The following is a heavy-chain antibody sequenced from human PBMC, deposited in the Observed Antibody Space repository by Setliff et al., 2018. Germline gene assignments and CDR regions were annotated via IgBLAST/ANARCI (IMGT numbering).Heavy chain of an antibody. CDR2: IYPGDSDT. CDR1: GYSLTSYW. D-gene: IGHD3-10*01. Sequence: PGESLTISCKGSGYSLTSYWIGWVRQVPGKGLEWMGIIYPGDSDTRYGPSFQGQVTISADKSISTANLQWSSLKASDTAMCYYGSGNSHKYYMDVWGKGTAVTVSS. J-gene: IGHJ6*03. V-gene: IGHV5-51*01. CDR3: GSGNSHKYYMDV.